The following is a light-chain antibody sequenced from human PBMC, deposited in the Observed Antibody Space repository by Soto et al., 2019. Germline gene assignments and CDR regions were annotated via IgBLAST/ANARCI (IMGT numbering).Light chain of an antibody. CDR3: QQRSNWPT. J-gene: IGKJ5*01. Sequence: EIVLTQSPGTLSRSTGERATLSFRASQSVSSYLAWYQQKPGQAPRLLIYDASNRATGIPARFSGSGSGTDFTLTISSLEPEDFAVYYCQQRSNWPTFGQGTRLEI. V-gene: IGKV3-11*01. CDR1: QSVSSY. CDR2: DAS.